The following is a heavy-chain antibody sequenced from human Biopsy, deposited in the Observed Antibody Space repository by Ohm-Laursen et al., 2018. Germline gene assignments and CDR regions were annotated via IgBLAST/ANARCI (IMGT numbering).Heavy chain of an antibody. J-gene: IGHJ6*02. V-gene: IGHV4-59*01. D-gene: IGHD2/OR15-2a*01. CDR1: GGSISSDY. CDR3: ARATNSTGWPYYYFYGMDV. Sequence: GTLSLTCSVSGGSISSDYWSWIRQTPGKGLEWIGYIYYSGSTNCNPSLKSRVTISVDTSKNQFSLRLNSVTAADTAVYYCARATNSTGWPYYYFYGMDVWGQGTTVTVSS. CDR2: IYYSGST.